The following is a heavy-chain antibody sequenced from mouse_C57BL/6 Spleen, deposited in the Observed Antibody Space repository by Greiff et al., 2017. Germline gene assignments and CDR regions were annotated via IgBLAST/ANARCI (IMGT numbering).Heavy chain of an antibody. CDR3: GRGHYYDMGD. Sequence: QVQLKQSGPGLVQPSQCLSITCTVSGFSLTSYCVHWVRQSPGKGLEWLGVIWSGGSTAYNAAFISRLSINNDNTKCQVFFKMDSLHADDTDIDYCGRGHYYDMGDWGKGTSVTVSS. CDR2: IWSGGST. J-gene: IGHJ4*01. CDR1: GFSLTSYC. V-gene: IGHV2-2*01.